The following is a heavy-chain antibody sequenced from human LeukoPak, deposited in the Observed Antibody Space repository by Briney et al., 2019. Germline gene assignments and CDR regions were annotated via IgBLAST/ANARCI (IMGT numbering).Heavy chain of an antibody. V-gene: IGHV3-74*01. Sequence: GGSLRLSCAASGLTFSSYWMDWGRQDPGKGLVWVSRISSDASITSYADPVKGRFTISRDNAKNTLYLQMNSLRAEDTALYYCATSARTYIGSSLDYWGQGTLVTVSS. CDR1: GLTFSSYW. CDR2: ISSDASIT. D-gene: IGHD2-15*01. CDR3: ATSARTYIGSSLDY. J-gene: IGHJ4*02.